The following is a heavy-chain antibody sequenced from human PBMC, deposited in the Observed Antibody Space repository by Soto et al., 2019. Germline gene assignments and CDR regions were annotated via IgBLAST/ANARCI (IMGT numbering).Heavy chain of an antibody. CDR1: GGSISSGGYS. CDR2: IYHSGST. V-gene: IGHV4-30-2*01. D-gene: IGHD2-8*02. Sequence: PSETLSLTCAVSGGSISSGGYSWSWTRQPPGKGLEWIGYIYHSGSTYYNPSLKSRVTISVDRSKNQFSLKLTTVTAADTAVYYCARDKITGLFDYWGQRTLVTVSS. CDR3: ARDKITGLFDY. J-gene: IGHJ4*02.